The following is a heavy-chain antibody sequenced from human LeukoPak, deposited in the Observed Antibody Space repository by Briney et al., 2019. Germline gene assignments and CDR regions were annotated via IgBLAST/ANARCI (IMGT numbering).Heavy chain of an antibody. CDR3: AKRPSDYGDYVTYFDH. D-gene: IGHD4-17*01. V-gene: IGHV3-30*18. J-gene: IGHJ4*02. Sequence: GGSLGLSCAASGFSFISYGMHWVRQAPGKGLEWVGVISDDGRNKKYADSVKGRFTISRDNSKDTLYLQMNSLRDEDTAVYYCAKRPSDYGDYVTYFDHWGQGTLVTVSS. CDR2: ISDDGRNK. CDR1: GFSFISYG.